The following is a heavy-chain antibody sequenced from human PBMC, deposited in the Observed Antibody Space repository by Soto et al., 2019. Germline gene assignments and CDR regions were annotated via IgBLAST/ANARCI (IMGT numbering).Heavy chain of an antibody. V-gene: IGHV4-4*02. J-gene: IGHJ3*02. D-gene: IGHD2-21*02. CDR3: ARVPGVVVSADDAFDI. Sequence: QVQLQESGPGLVKPSGTLSLTCAVSGGSVRSSNWWSWVRQSPGKGLEWMGEIYHSGSAHYNPSLKSRATISLDKSKNQFSLRLTSVTAADTAVYYCARVPGVVVSADDAFDIWGPGTMVIVSS. CDR1: GGSVRSSNW. CDR2: IYHSGSA.